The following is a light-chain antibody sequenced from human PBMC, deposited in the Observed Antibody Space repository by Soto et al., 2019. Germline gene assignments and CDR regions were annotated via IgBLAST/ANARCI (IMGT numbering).Light chain of an antibody. CDR3: SSYAGTNNHHV. CDR2: EVT. Sequence: QSALTQPASVSGSPGQSITISCTGTSIEAGSDNFDSWYQQLPGNAPRLIIYEVTKRPSGISDRFSASKSGNTASLTISGLQAEDEADYFCSSYAGTNNHHVFGTGTKLTVL. V-gene: IGLV2-23*02. CDR1: SIEAGSDNF. J-gene: IGLJ1*01.